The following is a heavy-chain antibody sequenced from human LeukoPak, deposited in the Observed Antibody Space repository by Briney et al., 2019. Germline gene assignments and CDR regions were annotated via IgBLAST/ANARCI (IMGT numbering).Heavy chain of an antibody. CDR1: GFTFSNYW. Sequence: PGGSLRLSCAVSGFTFSNYWMSWVRQAPGKGLEWVANIKEDGSEKYYVDSVKGRFTISRDNAKNSLHLQMNSLRAEDTAVYYCARGQGYGSGSCYNRLWSDAFDIWGQGTMVTVSS. D-gene: IGHD3-10*01. CDR3: ARGQGYGSGSCYNRLWSDAFDI. CDR2: IKEDGSEK. J-gene: IGHJ3*02. V-gene: IGHV3-7*01.